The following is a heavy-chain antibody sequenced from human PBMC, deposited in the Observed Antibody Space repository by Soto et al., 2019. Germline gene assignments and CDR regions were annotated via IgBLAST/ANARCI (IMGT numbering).Heavy chain of an antibody. Sequence: GGSLRLSCAASGFTFSSYWMTWVRQALGKGLEWVANIKPDGSERYYVDSVKGRFTISRDNAKNSLYVQLNSLRAEGTAVYYCVRHNHYDAFDMWGQGTMVTVSS. CDR2: IKPDGSER. V-gene: IGHV3-7*01. CDR1: GFTFSSYW. J-gene: IGHJ3*02. CDR3: VRHNHYDAFDM.